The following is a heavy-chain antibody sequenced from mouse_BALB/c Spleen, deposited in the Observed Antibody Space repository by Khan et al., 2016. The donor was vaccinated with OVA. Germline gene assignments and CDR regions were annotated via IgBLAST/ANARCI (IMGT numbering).Heavy chain of an antibody. CDR2: INYSGST. CDR3: ARDGSRYNYAMDY. J-gene: IGHJ4*01. CDR1: GYSITSDYA. Sequence: QLEESGPGLVNPSQSLSLTCTVTGYSITSDYAWNWIRQFPGNKLEWMGYINYSGSTNYNPALKSRISITRDTSKNQFFLQLNSVTTEDTATYYCARDGSRYNYAMDYWGQGTSVTVS. D-gene: IGHD2-3*01. V-gene: IGHV3-2*02.